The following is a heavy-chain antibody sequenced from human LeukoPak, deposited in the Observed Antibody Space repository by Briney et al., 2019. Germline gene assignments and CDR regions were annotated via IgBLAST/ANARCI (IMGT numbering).Heavy chain of an antibody. V-gene: IGHV4-61*01. CDR3: ARGQLRYFDR. Sequence: SETLSLTCTVSGGSVSSGSYYWCWIRQPPGKGLEWIGYIYYSGSTNYNPSLKSRVTISVDTSKNQFSLKLSSVTAADTAVYYCARGQLRYFDRWGQGTLVTVSS. J-gene: IGHJ4*02. D-gene: IGHD3-9*01. CDR2: IYYSGST. CDR1: GGSVSSGSYY.